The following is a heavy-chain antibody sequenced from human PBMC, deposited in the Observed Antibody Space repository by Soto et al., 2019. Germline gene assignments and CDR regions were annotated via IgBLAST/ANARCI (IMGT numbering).Heavy chain of an antibody. J-gene: IGHJ4*02. CDR3: AREGGSSWYGGYYFDY. CDR2: ISSSGSTI. V-gene: IGHV3-21*01. CDR1: GCTFSSYG. D-gene: IGHD6-13*01. Sequence: PGGSLRLSCAASGCTFSSYGMSWVRQAPGKGLEWVSAISSSGSTIYYADSVKGRFTISRDNAKNSLYLQMNSLRAEDTAVYYCAREGGSSWYGGYYFDYWGQGTLVTVSS.